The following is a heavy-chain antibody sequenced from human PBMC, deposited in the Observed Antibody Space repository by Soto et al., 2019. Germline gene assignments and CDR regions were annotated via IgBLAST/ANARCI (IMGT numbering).Heavy chain of an antibody. V-gene: IGHV1-18*04. CDR3: ARTDTWAY. CDR2: INTHNGHT. J-gene: IGHJ4*02. Sequence: ASVKCSCKTSGYTFTDDSMNWVRQAPGQRLEWMGWINTHNGHTQYSPRFDDRVTMTTDPSTSTAYMELKGLRSDDTAVYYCARTDTWAYWGQGTLVTVSS. D-gene: IGHD2-2*02. CDR1: GYTFTDDS.